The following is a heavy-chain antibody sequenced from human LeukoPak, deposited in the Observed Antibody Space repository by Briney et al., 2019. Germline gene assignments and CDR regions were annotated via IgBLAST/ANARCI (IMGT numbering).Heavy chain of an antibody. D-gene: IGHD6-13*01. V-gene: IGHV4-59*08. CDR1: GGSISSYY. Sequence: SETLSLTCTVSGGSISSYYWSWIRQPPGKGLEWIGYIYYSGSTNYNPSLKSRVTISVDTSKNQFSLKLSSVTAAGTAVYYCARHYGSRWNYFDYWGQGTLVTVSS. CDR3: ARHYGSRWNYFDY. CDR2: IYYSGST. J-gene: IGHJ4*02.